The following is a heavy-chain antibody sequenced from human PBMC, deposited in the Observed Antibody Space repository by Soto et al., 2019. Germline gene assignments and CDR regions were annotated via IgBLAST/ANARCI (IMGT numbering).Heavy chain of an antibody. J-gene: IGHJ6*03. Sequence: ASVKVSCKASGYTFTSYGIIWVRQAPGQGLEWMGWISAYNGNTNYAQKLQGRVTMTTDTSTSTAYMELRSLRSDDTAVYYCARLAITIFGVVTDYYYYMDVWGKGTTVTVSS. D-gene: IGHD3-3*01. V-gene: IGHV1-18*01. CDR2: ISAYNGNT. CDR1: GYTFTSYG. CDR3: ARLAITIFGVVTDYYYYMDV.